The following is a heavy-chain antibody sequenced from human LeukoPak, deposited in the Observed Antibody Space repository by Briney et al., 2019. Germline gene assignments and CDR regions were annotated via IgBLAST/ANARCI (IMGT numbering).Heavy chain of an antibody. D-gene: IGHD3-16*02. CDR2: INHSGST. V-gene: IGHV4-34*01. J-gene: IGHJ4*02. Sequence: SETLSLTCAVYGGSFSDYYWSWIRQPPGKGLEWIGEINHSGSTNYNPSLKNRVTISVDTSKNQFSLNLNSATAADTAVYYCARRGQAGYLYWGQGTLVTVSS. CDR3: ARRGQAGYLY. CDR1: GGSFSDYY.